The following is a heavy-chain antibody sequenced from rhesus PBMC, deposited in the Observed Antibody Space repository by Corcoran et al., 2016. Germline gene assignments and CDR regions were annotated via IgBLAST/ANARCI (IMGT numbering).Heavy chain of an antibody. V-gene: IGHV4-65*01. CDR1: GGSISSSNW. J-gene: IGHJ4*01. D-gene: IGHD1-44*01. CDR3: ARGKYTYFDY. Sequence: QVQLQESGPGLVKPSETLSLTCAVSGGSISSSNWWSWFRQPPGKGLEWIGYISGSSGSTYDNPSSNGRVTISTVTSKNQFSLKLSSVTAADTAVYYCARGKYTYFDYWGQGVLVTVSS. CDR2: ISGSSGST.